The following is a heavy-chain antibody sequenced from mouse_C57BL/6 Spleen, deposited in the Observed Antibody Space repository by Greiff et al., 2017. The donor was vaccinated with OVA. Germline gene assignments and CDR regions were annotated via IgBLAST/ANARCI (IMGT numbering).Heavy chain of an antibody. J-gene: IGHJ2*01. V-gene: IGHV1-50*01. CDR1: GYTFTSYW. Sequence: QVQLQQPGAELVKPGASVKLSCKASGYTFTSYWMQWVKQRPGQGLEWIGEIDPSDSYTNYNQKFKGKATLTVDTSSSTAYMQLSSLTSEDSAVYYCARRVVATPVYDWGKGTTLTGAS. CDR3: ARRVVATPVYD. CDR2: IDPSDSYT. D-gene: IGHD1-1*01.